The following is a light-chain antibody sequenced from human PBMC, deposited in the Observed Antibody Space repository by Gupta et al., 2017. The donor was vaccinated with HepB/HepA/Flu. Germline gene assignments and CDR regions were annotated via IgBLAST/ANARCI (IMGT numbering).Light chain of an antibody. J-gene: IGLJ2*01. V-gene: IGLV2-18*02. CDR3: SSYTSSSIVT. Sequence: QSALTQPPAVSGSPGQSVTISCTGIRDDVGSYNRFSWYQQSPRTVPKLMIFEVSNRPSGVPYRFAWSNSGNTALLTISGLQAEDEADYYCSSYTSSSIVTFGGGTKLTVL. CDR2: EVS. CDR1: RDDVGSYNR.